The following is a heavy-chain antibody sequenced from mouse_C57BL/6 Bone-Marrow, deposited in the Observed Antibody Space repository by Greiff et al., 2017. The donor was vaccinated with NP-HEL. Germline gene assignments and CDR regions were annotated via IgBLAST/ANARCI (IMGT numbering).Heavy chain of an antibody. J-gene: IGHJ3*01. CDR1: GYTFTSYW. D-gene: IGHD4-1*01. Sequence: QVQLQQSGAELVKPGASVKLSCKASGYTFTSYWMHWVKQRPGRGLEWIGRIDPSSGGTKYNEKFKSKATLTVDKPSSTAYMQLSSLSSEDSAVYYCARTGSSWEWFDYWGQGTLVTVSA. V-gene: IGHV1-72*01. CDR3: ARTGSSWEWFDY. CDR2: IDPSSGGT.